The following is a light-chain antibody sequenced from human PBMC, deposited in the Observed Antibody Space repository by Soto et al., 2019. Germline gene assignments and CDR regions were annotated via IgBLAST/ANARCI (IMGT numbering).Light chain of an antibody. CDR1: QSISTW. Sequence: DIQMTQSPSTLSASVGDRVTITCRASQSISTWLAWYQQEPGKAPKVLMYKASSLESGVPSRFSGSGSGTEFTLTISSLQPADFATYYCQQYNSYPYTFGQGTKLEIK. J-gene: IGKJ2*01. CDR3: QQYNSYPYT. CDR2: KAS. V-gene: IGKV1-5*03.